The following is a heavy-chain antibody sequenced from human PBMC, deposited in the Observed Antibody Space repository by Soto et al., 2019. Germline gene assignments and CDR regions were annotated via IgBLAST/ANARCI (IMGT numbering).Heavy chain of an antibody. CDR3: ARDVSGSNSAYYYYGMDV. CDR2: INPSGGST. J-gene: IGHJ6*02. CDR1: GYTFTSYY. V-gene: IGHV1-46*01. D-gene: IGHD1-26*01. Sequence: ASVKVSCKASGYTFTSYYMHWVRQAPGQGLEWMGIINPSGGSTSYAQKFQGRVTMTRDTSTSTVYMELSSLRSEDTAVYYCARDVSGSNSAYYYYGMDVWGQGTTVTVSS.